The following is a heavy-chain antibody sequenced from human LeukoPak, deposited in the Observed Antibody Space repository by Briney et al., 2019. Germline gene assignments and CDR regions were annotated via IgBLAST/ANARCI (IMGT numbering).Heavy chain of an antibody. V-gene: IGHV3-7*01. Sequence: PGGSLRLSCAASGFTLSNAWMNWVRQAPSKGLEWVANIKQDGSEKYYVDSVKGRFTISRDNAKNSLYLQMNSLRAEDTAVYYCARLSGSYWGWFDPWGQGTQVTVSS. J-gene: IGHJ5*02. CDR1: GFTLSNAW. CDR2: IKQDGSEK. CDR3: ARLSGSYWGWFDP. D-gene: IGHD1-26*01.